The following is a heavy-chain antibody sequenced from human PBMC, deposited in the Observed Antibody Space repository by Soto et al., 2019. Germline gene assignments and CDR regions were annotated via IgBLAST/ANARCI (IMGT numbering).Heavy chain of an antibody. Sequence: GESLKISCAASGFTFSSYSMNWVRQAPGKGLEWVSYISSSSSTIYYADSVKGRFTISRDNAKNSLYLQMNSLRDEDTAVYYCARDGAIFGVVITADYWGQGTLVTVSS. J-gene: IGHJ4*02. CDR3: ARDGAIFGVVITADY. D-gene: IGHD3-3*01. CDR1: GFTFSSYS. CDR2: ISSSSSTI. V-gene: IGHV3-48*02.